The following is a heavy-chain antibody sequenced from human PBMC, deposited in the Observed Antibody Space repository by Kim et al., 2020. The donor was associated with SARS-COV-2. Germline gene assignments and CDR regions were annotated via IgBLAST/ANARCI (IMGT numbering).Heavy chain of an antibody. CDR3: ARATSITMIVVVINAFDI. J-gene: IGHJ3*02. D-gene: IGHD3-22*01. Sequence: SETLSLTCTVSGGSISSGGYYWSWIRQHQGKGLEWIGYIYYSGSTYYNPSLRSRVTISVDTSKNQFSLKLSSVTAADTAVYYCARATSITMIVVVINAFDIWGQGTMVTVSS. V-gene: IGHV4-31*03. CDR2: IYYSGST. CDR1: GGSISSGGYY.